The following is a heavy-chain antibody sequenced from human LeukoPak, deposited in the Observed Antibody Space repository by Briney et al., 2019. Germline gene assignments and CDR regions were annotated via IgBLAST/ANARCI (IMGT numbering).Heavy chain of an antibody. CDR2: ISYIWST. J-gene: IGHJ3*02. CDR3: ARDLVTVTKGFDI. V-gene: IGHV4-59*11. CDR1: GGSISSHY. D-gene: IGHD4-17*01. Sequence: SETLSLTCTVSGGSISSHYWTWIRQPPGKGLEWIGYISYIWSTNYNPSLKSRVTISIDTSKNQFSLKLSSVTAADTAVYYCARDLVTVTKGFDIWGQGTMVSVSS.